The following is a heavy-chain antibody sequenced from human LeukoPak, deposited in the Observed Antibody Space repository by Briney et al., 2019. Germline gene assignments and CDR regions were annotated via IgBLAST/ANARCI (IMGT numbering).Heavy chain of an antibody. D-gene: IGHD1-26*01. CDR1: GFTFSDYY. CDR3: ARRGSGTYFDY. Sequence: GGSLRLSCAASGFTFSDYYMTWIRQAPGKGLEWVSYISSSGSAMYYVDSVKGRFTMSRDNAKSSLYLQMNSLGAEDTAMYYCARRGSGTYFDYWGQGTLVSVSS. V-gene: IGHV3-11*01. CDR2: ISSSGSAM. J-gene: IGHJ4*02.